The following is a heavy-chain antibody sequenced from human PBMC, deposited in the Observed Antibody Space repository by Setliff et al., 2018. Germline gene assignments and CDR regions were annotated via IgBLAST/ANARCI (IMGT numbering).Heavy chain of an antibody. J-gene: IGHJ4*02. V-gene: IGHV4-34*01. D-gene: IGHD3-3*01. CDR1: GGSFSGYY. CDR2: INHSGST. Sequence: PSETLSLTCAVYGGSFSGYYWSWIRQPPGKGLEWLGEINHSGSTNCNPSLKSRVTISVDTSKNQFSLRLSSVTAADTAVYYCARDGAGYYESWKGHFAYWGPGTRVTVSS. CDR3: ARDGAGYYESWKGHFAY.